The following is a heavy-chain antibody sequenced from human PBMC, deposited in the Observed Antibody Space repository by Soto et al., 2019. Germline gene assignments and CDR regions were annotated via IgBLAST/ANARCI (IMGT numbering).Heavy chain of an antibody. CDR1: GFTFSNAW. V-gene: IGHV3-15*07. CDR2: IKSKTDGGTT. CDR3: TTRDIAVAGDVDY. D-gene: IGHD6-19*01. Sequence: EVQLVESGGGLVKPGGSLRLSCAASGFTFSNAWMNWVRQAPGKGLEWVGRIKSKTDGGTTDYAAPVKGRFTISRDDSKNTLYLQMNSLKTEDTAVYYCTTRDIAVAGDVDYWGQGTLVTVSS. J-gene: IGHJ4*02.